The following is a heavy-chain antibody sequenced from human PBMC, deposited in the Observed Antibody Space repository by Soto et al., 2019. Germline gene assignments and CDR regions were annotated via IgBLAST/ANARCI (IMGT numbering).Heavy chain of an antibody. J-gene: IGHJ3*02. D-gene: IGHD6-6*01. Sequence: GGSLRLSCAASGFTFSSYWMSWVRQAPGKGLEWVANIKQDGSEKYYVDSVKGRFTISRDNAKNSLYLQMNSLRAEDTAVYYYARDLWYSSSSDAFDIWGQGTMVTVSS. CDR3: ARDLWYSSSSDAFDI. CDR2: IKQDGSEK. CDR1: GFTFSSYW. V-gene: IGHV3-7*01.